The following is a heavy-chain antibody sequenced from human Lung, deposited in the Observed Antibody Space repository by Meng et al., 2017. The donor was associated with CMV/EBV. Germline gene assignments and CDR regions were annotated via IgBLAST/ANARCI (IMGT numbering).Heavy chain of an antibody. Sequence: GSGHGLGKPSQTPPLSCPVLGGSTGSGGYYWSWIRQHPGKGLEWIGYIYYTGSTFYNPSLKSRVTISVDTSKNQFSLKLIPATAADTAVYYCAREAGRDGYATPKFDYWGQGTLVTVSS. CDR2: IYYTGST. V-gene: IGHV4-31*03. CDR3: AREAGRDGYATPKFDY. D-gene: IGHD5-24*01. CDR1: GGSTGSGGYY. J-gene: IGHJ4*02.